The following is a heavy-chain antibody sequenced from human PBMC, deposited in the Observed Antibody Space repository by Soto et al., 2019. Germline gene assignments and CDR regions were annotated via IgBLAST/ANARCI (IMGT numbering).Heavy chain of an antibody. V-gene: IGHV4-30-2*01. CDR2: IYHSGST. D-gene: IGHD5-12*01. J-gene: IGHJ4*02. CDR3: ARATSGYDRYYFDY. Sequence: QLQLQESGSGLVKPSQTLSLTCAVSGGSISSGGYSWSWIRQPPGKGLEWIGYIYHSGSTYYNPSLKSRVTISVDRSKNQFSLKLSSVTAADTAVYYCARATSGYDRYYFDYWGQGTLVTVSS. CDR1: GGSISSGGYS.